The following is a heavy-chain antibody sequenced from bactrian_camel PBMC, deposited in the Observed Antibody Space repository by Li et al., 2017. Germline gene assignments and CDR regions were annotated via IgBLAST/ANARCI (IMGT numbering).Heavy chain of an antibody. D-gene: IGHD3*01. CDR1: GYTRTSNC. CDR3: AAGALGYFGAKCPPDFGEY. CDR2: IDSDGRA. Sequence: HVQLVESGGGSVQAGGSLRLSCVASGYTRTSNCMGWFRQVPGNEREPLASIDSDGRASVADSVKGRFTISQDGAKNTLYLHMNNLKPEDTAVYYCAAGALGYFGAKCPPDFGEYWGQGTQVTVS. V-gene: IGHV3S53*01. J-gene: IGHJ4*01.